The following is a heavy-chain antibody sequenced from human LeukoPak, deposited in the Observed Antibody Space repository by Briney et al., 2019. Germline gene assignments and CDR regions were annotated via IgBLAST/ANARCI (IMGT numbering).Heavy chain of an antibody. Sequence: GGSLRLSCAASGFTFSSYSMNWVRQAPGKGLEWVSSISSSSSYIYYADSVKGRFTISRDNAKNSLYLQMNSLRAEDTAVYYCARDPTYIVVVPAARYNWFDPWGQGTLVTVSS. V-gene: IGHV3-21*01. J-gene: IGHJ5*02. CDR3: ARDPTYIVVVPAARYNWFDP. CDR1: GFTFSSYS. CDR2: ISSSSSYI. D-gene: IGHD2-2*01.